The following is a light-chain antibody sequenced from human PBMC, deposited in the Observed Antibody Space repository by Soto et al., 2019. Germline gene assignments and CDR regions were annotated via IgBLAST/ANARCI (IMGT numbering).Light chain of an antibody. CDR3: QQFNSYPL. Sequence: AIQLTQSPSSLSASVGDRVTITCRASQGISSALAWYQQKPGKAPKLLIYDASSLESGDPSRFSGSGSGTDFTLTICSLQPEDFATYYCQQFNSYPLFGPGTKVD. V-gene: IGKV1-13*02. CDR1: QGISSA. CDR2: DAS. J-gene: IGKJ3*01.